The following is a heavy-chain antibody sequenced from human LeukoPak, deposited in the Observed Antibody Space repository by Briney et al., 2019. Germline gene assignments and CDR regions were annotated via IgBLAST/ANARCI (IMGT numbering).Heavy chain of an antibody. Sequence: PGGSLRLSCAASGFTFSSYAVSWVRQPPGKGLQWVSAISGSSGSTYYADSVKGRFTISRDNSKNTLFLQMNSLRVEDTAVYYCAKSDSSSWSRNWFDPWGQGTLVTVSS. CDR3: AKSDSSSWSRNWFDP. CDR1: GFTFSSYA. V-gene: IGHV3-23*01. D-gene: IGHD6-13*01. J-gene: IGHJ5*02. CDR2: ISGSSGST.